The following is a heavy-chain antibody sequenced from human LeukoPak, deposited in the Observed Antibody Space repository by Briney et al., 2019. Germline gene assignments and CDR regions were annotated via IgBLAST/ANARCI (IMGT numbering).Heavy chain of an antibody. V-gene: IGHV1-69*13. CDR1: GGTFSSYA. Sequence: SVKVSCKASGGTFSSYAISWVQQAPGQGLEWMGGIIPIFGTANYAQKFQGRVTITADESTSTAYMELSSLRSEDTAVYYCARRVAVAGTPYFWFDPWGQGTLVTVSS. D-gene: IGHD6-19*01. CDR2: IIPIFGTA. CDR3: ARRVAVAGTPYFWFDP. J-gene: IGHJ5*02.